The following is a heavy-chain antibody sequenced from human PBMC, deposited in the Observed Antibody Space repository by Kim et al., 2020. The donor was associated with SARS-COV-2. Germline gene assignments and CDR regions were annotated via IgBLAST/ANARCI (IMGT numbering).Heavy chain of an antibody. D-gene: IGHD2-15*01. Sequence: DPARGRFHICRDNCKNTRYLQMNKQRAEDTAVYYCAKVRDRDYFDYWGQGTLVTVSS. CDR3: AKVRDRDYFDY. V-gene: IGHV3-23*03. J-gene: IGHJ4*02.